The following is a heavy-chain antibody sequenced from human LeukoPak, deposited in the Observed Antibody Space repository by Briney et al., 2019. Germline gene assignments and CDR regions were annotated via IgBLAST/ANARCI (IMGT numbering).Heavy chain of an antibody. CDR1: GGTFSSYA. CDR3: ASRGYSYGRQGYFDY. CDR2: IIPIFGTA. D-gene: IGHD5-18*01. V-gene: IGHV1-69*13. Sequence: ASVKVSCKASGGTFSSYAISWVRQAPGQGLEWMGGIIPIFGTANYAQKFQGRVTITADESTSTAYMELSSLRSEDTAVYYCASRGYSYGRQGYFDYWGQGILVTVSS. J-gene: IGHJ4*02.